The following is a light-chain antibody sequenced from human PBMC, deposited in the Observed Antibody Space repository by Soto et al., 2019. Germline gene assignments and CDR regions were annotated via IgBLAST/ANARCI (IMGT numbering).Light chain of an antibody. V-gene: IGLV2-8*01. Sequence: QSALAQPPSASGSPGQSVTISCTGSGSDIGAYNFVSWYQQHPGKAPKLMIFGVTERPSGVPDRFSGSKSGNTASLTVSGLQAEDEAHYYCSSYAGSNTWVFGGGTKVTVL. CDR3: SSYAGSNTWV. CDR1: GSDIGAYNF. J-gene: IGLJ3*02. CDR2: GVT.